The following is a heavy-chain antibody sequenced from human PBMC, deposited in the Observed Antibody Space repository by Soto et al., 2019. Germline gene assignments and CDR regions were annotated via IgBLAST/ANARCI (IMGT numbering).Heavy chain of an antibody. J-gene: IGHJ6*02. V-gene: IGHV3-30*18. CDR3: TKRRNVLRFLEWSSGMEV. D-gene: IGHD3-3*01. CDR2: ISDDGSNK. Sequence: PGGSLRLSCAASGFTFSNYGMHWVRQAPGKWLEWVAFISDDGSNKYYADSMKGRFTMSRDNSKSTLYLQMNSLRVEDTAVYYCTKRRNVLRFLEWSSGMEVWGQGXTVTVYS. CDR1: GFTFSNYG.